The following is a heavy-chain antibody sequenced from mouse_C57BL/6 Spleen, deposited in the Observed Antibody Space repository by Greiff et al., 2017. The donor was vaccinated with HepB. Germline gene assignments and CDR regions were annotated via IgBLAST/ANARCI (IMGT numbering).Heavy chain of an antibody. CDR3: ARYAPASWYFDV. J-gene: IGHJ1*03. V-gene: IGHV1-69*01. CDR1: GYTFTSYW. Sequence: QVQLQQPGAELVMPGASVKLSCKASGYTFTSYWMHWVKQRPGQGLEWIGEIDPSDSYTNYNQKFKGKSTLTVDKSSSTAYMQLSSLTSEDSAVYYCARYAPASWYFDVWGTGTTVTVSS. CDR2: IDPSDSYT. D-gene: IGHD6-1*01.